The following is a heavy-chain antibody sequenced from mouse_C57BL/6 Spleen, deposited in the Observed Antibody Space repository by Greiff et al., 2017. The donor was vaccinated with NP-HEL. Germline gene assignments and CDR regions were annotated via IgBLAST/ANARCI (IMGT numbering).Heavy chain of an antibody. CDR3: AESLRYDGSSSDWYFDV. Sequence: QVQLQQPGAELVKPGASVKLSCKASGYTFTSYWMHWVKQRPGQGLEWIGMIHPNSGSTNYNEKFKSKATLTVDKSSSTAYMQLSSLTSEDSAVYYCAESLRYDGSSSDWYFDVWGTGTTVTVSS. V-gene: IGHV1-64*01. D-gene: IGHD1-1*01. CDR2: IHPNSGST. J-gene: IGHJ1*03. CDR1: GYTFTSYW.